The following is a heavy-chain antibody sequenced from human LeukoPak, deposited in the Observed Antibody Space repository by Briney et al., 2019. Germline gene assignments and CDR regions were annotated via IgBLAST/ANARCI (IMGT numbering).Heavy chain of an antibody. CDR3: AKTLGYCSGVSCYAYYFDS. Sequence: GGSLRLSCAASGFTFTSYGMTWVRQAPGKGLEWVSGISGSGLSTSYADSVKGRFTISRDNSKNTLALQMNSLSAEDTALYYCAKTLGYCSGVSCYAYYFDSWGQGTLVTVSS. D-gene: IGHD2-15*01. J-gene: IGHJ4*02. V-gene: IGHV3-23*01. CDR1: GFTFTSYG. CDR2: ISGSGLST.